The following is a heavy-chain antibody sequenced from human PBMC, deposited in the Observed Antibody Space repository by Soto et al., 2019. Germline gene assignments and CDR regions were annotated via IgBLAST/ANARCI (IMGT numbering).Heavy chain of an antibody. Sequence: PGGSLRLSCAASGFTYSSYGMHWVRQAPGKGLEWVAVIWYDGSNKYYADSVKGRFTISRDNSKNTLYLQMNSLRAEDTAVYYCARALSGPVTNFGIDYWGQGTLVTVSS. V-gene: IGHV3-33*01. D-gene: IGHD4-4*01. CDR1: GFTYSSYG. CDR3: ARALSGPVTNFGIDY. CDR2: IWYDGSNK. J-gene: IGHJ4*02.